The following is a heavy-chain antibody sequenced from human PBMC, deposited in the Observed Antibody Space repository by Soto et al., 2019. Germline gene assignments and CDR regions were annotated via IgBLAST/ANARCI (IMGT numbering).Heavy chain of an antibody. CDR2: IIPILNIA. CDR3: AREYSSSWSFFDY. CDR1: GGTFNSYT. Sequence: QVQLVQSGAEVKQPGSSVKVSCKASGGTFNSYTISWVRQAPGQGLEWMGRIIPILNIAKYAQKFQGRVTITADRSTTTAYMELSSLTSEDTAVYYCAREYSSSWSFFDYWGQGTLVSVSS. D-gene: IGHD6-13*01. J-gene: IGHJ4*02. V-gene: IGHV1-69*08.